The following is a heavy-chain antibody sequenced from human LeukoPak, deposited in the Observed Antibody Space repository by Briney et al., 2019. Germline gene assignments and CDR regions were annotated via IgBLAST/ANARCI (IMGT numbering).Heavy chain of an antibody. CDR1: GGSFSGYY. V-gene: IGHV4-34*01. D-gene: IGHD3-16*02. Sequence: SETLSLTCAVYGGSFSGYYWSWIRQPPGKGLEWIGEINHSGSTNYNPSLKSRVTISVDTPKNQFSLKLSSVTAADTAVYYCARGVGYYDYVWGSYRPYYFDYWGQGTLVTVSS. CDR2: INHSGST. CDR3: ARGVGYYDYVWGSYRPYYFDY. J-gene: IGHJ4*02.